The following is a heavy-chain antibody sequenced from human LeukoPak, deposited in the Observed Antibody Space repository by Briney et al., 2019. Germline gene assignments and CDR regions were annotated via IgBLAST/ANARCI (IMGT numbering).Heavy chain of an antibody. CDR1: GESFSGYY. V-gene: IGHV4-34*01. Sequence: PSETLSLTCAVYGESFSGYYWSWIRQPPGKGLEWIGEINHSGSMNYNPSLKSRVTISVDTSQNQFYLKLSSVTAADTAVYYCATSGGTLGPTNYFAYWGQGTLVTVSS. CDR2: INHSGSM. D-gene: IGHD3-16*01. CDR3: ATSGGTLGPTNYFAY. J-gene: IGHJ4*02.